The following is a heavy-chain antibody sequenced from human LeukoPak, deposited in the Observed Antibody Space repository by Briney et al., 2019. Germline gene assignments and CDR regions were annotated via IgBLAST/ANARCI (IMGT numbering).Heavy chain of an antibody. CDR1: GFTFSRYA. CDR3: ARDSSDY. Sequence: GGSLRLSCAVSGFTFSRYAMHWVRQAPGKGLEWVAVISYDGSKKADSVKGRFTISRDNSKNTLYLQMTSLRAEDTAVYYRARDSSDYWGQGTLVTVSS. CDR2: ISYDGSKK. J-gene: IGHJ4*02. V-gene: IGHV3-30-3*01.